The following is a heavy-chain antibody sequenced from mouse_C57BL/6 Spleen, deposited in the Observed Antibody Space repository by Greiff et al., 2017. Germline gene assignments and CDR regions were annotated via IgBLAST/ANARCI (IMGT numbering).Heavy chain of an antibody. D-gene: IGHD3-1*01. CDR1: GYTFTSYW. Sequence: VQLQQPGAELVKPGASVKLSCKASGYTFTSYWMQWVKQRPGQGLEWIGEIDPSDSYTNYNQKFKGKATLTVDTSSSTAYMQLSSLTSEDSAVYDCARSAGANFDYRGQGTTLTVYS. CDR3: ARSAGANFDY. V-gene: IGHV1-50*01. CDR2: IDPSDSYT. J-gene: IGHJ2*01.